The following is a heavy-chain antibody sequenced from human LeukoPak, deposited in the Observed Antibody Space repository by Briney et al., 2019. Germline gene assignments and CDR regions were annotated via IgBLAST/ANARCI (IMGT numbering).Heavy chain of an antibody. Sequence: KPGGSLRLSCAASGFTFSDYYMSCIRQAPGKGLEWVSYISSSSSYTNYADSVKGRFTISRDDAKNSLYLQMNSLSAEDTAVYYCARCVRVQLEEWYFDLWGRGTMVTVSS. CDR3: ARCVRVQLEEWYFDL. CDR2: ISSSSSYT. V-gene: IGHV3-11*03. J-gene: IGHJ2*01. CDR1: GFTFSDYY. D-gene: IGHD5-18*01.